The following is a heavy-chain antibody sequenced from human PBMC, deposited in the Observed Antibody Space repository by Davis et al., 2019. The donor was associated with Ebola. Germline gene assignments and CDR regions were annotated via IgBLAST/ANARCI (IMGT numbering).Heavy chain of an antibody. Sequence: MPSETLSLTCTVSGGSISSSSYYWGWIRQPPGKGLEWIGSIYYSGSTYYNPSLKSRITISVDTSKNQFSLRLTSVTAADTAVYYCARGAAGIMGWFDPWGQGTLVTVSS. CDR1: GGSISSSSYY. CDR3: ARGAAGIMGWFDP. CDR2: IYYSGST. D-gene: IGHD6-13*01. J-gene: IGHJ5*02. V-gene: IGHV4-39*07.